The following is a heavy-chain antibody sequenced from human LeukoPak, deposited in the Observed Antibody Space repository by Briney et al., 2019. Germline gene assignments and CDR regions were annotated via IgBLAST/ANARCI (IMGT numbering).Heavy chain of an antibody. CDR2: INHSGGST. V-gene: IGHV1-46*01. Sequence: GASVKVSCKASGYTFTSYYIHWVRQAPGQGLEWTGIINHSGGSTSYAQKFQGRVTMTRDTSTSTVYMELSSLRSEDTAVYYCAREGPYSDSSRSRFDYWGQGTLVTVSS. J-gene: IGHJ4*02. D-gene: IGHD6-6*01. CDR1: GYTFTSYY. CDR3: AREGPYSDSSRSRFDY.